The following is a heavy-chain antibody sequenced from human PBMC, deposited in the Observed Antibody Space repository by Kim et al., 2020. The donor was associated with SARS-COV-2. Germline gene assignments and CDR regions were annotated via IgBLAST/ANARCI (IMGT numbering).Heavy chain of an antibody. V-gene: IGHV3-9*01. J-gene: IGHJ4*02. D-gene: IGHD6-13*01. Sequence: DSVKGRLTISRDNAKNSLYLQMNSLRAEDTALYYCAKDISNSSWAGYFDYWGQGTLVTVSS. CDR3: AKDISNSSWAGYFDY.